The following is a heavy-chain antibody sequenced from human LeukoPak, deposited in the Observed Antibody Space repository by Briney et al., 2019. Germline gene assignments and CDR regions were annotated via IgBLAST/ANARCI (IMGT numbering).Heavy chain of an antibody. D-gene: IGHD3-22*01. Sequence: SETLSLTCTVSADSISSRYCSWIRQPPGKGLEWIGYIHYSGTTNYNPSLKSRVTTSVDTSKKQFSLKLKSVTAADTAVYYCANLHYVSSGSNFDYWGQGTLVTVSS. CDR3: ANLHYVSSGSNFDY. V-gene: IGHV4-59*11. CDR2: IHYSGTT. J-gene: IGHJ4*02. CDR1: ADSISSRY.